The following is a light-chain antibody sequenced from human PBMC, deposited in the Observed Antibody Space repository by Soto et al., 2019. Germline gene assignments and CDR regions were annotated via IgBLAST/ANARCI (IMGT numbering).Light chain of an antibody. CDR3: PQYNSYSVT. Sequence: DIQMTQSPSTLSASVGDRVTITCRASQSISSWLAWYQQKPGKAPKLLIYDASSLESGVPSRFSGSGSGTEFPLTISSLQPDDFATYYGPQYNSYSVTFGQGTKVEIK. J-gene: IGKJ1*01. CDR2: DAS. V-gene: IGKV1-5*01. CDR1: QSISSW.